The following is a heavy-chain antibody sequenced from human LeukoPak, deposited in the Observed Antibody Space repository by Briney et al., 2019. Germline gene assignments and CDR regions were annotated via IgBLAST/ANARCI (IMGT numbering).Heavy chain of an antibody. D-gene: IGHD3-22*01. CDR2: IIPMFGTA. Sequence: SVKVSCKASGGTFSSYAISWVRQAPGQGLEWMGGIIPMFGTATYAQKFQGRVTITTDESTSTAYMELSSLISEDTAVYYCARSRFDSSGYYDYWGQGTLVTVSS. J-gene: IGHJ4*02. CDR3: ARSRFDSSGYYDY. CDR1: GGTFSSYA. V-gene: IGHV1-69*05.